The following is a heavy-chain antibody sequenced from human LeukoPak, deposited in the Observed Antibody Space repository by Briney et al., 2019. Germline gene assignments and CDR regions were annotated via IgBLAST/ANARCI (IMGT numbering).Heavy chain of an antibody. V-gene: IGHV3-23*01. CDR2: ISGSGGST. J-gene: IGHJ4*02. D-gene: IGHD3-22*01. CDR3: AKDSQPTFYDSSGYYGIPLDY. CDR1: GFTFSSYA. Sequence: GGSLRLSCAASGFTFSSYAMSWVRQAPGKGLEWVSAISGSGGSTYYADSVKGRFTISRDNSKSTLYLQMNSLRAEDTAVYYCAKDSQPTFYDSSGYYGIPLDYWGQGTLVTVSS.